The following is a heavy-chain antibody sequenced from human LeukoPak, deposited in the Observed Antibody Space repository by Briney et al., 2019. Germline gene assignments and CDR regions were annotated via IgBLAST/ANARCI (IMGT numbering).Heavy chain of an antibody. D-gene: IGHD3-10*01. CDR2: VSYSGST. V-gene: IGHV4-59*01. Sequence: SETLSLTCSVSGDSISGSYWNWIRQPPGKGLEWIGYVSYSGSTNYNPSLKSRVTISVETSKNQFSLKLSSVTAADTAVYYCARGLVWFGELYFDYWGQGTLVTVSS. CDR1: GDSISGSY. J-gene: IGHJ4*02. CDR3: ARGLVWFGELYFDY.